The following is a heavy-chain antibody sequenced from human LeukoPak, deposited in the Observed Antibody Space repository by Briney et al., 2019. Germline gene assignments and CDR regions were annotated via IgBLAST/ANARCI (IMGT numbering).Heavy chain of an antibody. CDR1: GGSISSYY. CDR2: IYYSGST. Sequence: SETLSLTCTVSGGSISSYYWSWIRQPPGKGLEWIGYIYYSGSTNYNPSLKSRVTISVDTSKNHFSLKLSSVTAADTAVYYCARASSSIRPNFDYWGQGTLVTVSS. D-gene: IGHD4-17*01. J-gene: IGHJ4*02. CDR3: ARASSSIRPNFDY. V-gene: IGHV4-59*01.